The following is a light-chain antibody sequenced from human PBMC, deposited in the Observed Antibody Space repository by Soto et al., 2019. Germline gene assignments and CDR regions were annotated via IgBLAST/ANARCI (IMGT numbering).Light chain of an antibody. J-gene: IGLJ1*01. CDR1: SIDSGHYDY. CDR3: CSLTTSHTYV. CDR2: HVT. V-gene: IGLV2-14*03. Sequence: QSALTQPASVSGSPGQSITISCTGTSIDSGHYDYVSWYQQHPGKAPKLMIYHVTYRPSGVSNRYSGSKSGNSASLTISGLQADDEADYYCCSLTTSHTYVCGSGTKVTVL.